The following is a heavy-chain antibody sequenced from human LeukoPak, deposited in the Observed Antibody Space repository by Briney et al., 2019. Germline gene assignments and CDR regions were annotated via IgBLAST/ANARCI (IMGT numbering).Heavy chain of an antibody. D-gene: IGHD3-22*01. CDR3: ARLTSITMIAVFDY. CDR1: GGSISSSSYY. V-gene: IGHV4-39*07. Sequence: SETLSLTCTFSGGSISSSSYYWGWIRQPPGKGLEWIGSIYYSGSTYYNPSLKSRVTISVDTSKNQFSLKLSSVTAADTAVYYCARLTSITMIAVFDYWGQGTLVTVSS. J-gene: IGHJ4*02. CDR2: IYYSGST.